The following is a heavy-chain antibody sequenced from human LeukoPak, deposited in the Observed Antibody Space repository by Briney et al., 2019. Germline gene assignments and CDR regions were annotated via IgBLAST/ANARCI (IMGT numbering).Heavy chain of an antibody. J-gene: IGHJ4*02. CDR2: ISGSGGST. D-gene: IGHD3-22*01. CDR1: GFTFSSYA. V-gene: IGHV3-23*01. CDR3: AKSDDSSGYYYEIDY. Sequence: GGSLRLSCAASGFTFSSYAMSWVRQAPGKGLEWVSAISGSGGSTYYADSVKGRFTISRDNSKNTLYLQMNSLRAEDTAVYYCAKSDDSSGYYYEIDYWGQGTLVTVSS.